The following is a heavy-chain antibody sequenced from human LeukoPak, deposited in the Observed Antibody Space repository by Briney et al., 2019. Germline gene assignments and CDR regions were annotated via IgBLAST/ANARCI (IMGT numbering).Heavy chain of an antibody. CDR3: ARAVRWPYYYYMAV. D-gene: IGHD5-24*01. V-gene: IGHV4-59*01. CDR2: IYYSGST. Sequence: SETLSLTCTVSGGSISSYYWSWIRQPPGKGLEWIGYIYYSGSTNYNPSLKSRVTISVDTSKNQFSLKLSSVTAAGTAVYYCARAVRWPYYYYMAVWGKGTTVTVSS. J-gene: IGHJ6*03. CDR1: GGSISSYY.